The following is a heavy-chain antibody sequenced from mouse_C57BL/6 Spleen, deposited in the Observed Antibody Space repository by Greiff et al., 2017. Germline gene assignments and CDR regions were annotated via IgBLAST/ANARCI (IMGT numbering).Heavy chain of an antibody. CDR2: IDPEDGKT. CDR1: GFNIKDYY. CDR3: AITADFDY. Sequence: EVQLQQSGAELVKPGASVKLSCTASGFNIKDYYMHWVKQRTEQGLEWIGRIDPEDGKTKYAPKFQGKATITADTSSNTANLQLSSLTSEDTAVYYLAITADFDYRGQGTTLTVSS. J-gene: IGHJ2*01. V-gene: IGHV14-2*01. D-gene: IGHD1-3*01.